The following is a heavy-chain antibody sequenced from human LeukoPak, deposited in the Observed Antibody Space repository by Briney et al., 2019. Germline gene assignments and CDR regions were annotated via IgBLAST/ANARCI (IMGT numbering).Heavy chain of an antibody. Sequence: GSSVKVSCKASGGTFSSYAISWVRQAPGQGLGWMGWISAYNGNTNYAQKLQGRVTMTTDTSTSTAYMELRSLRSDDTAVYYCARDSTYIVVVPATLPFDYWGQGTLVTVSS. CDR1: GGTFSSYA. V-gene: IGHV1-18*01. CDR2: ISAYNGNT. CDR3: ARDSTYIVVVPATLPFDY. D-gene: IGHD2-2*01. J-gene: IGHJ4*02.